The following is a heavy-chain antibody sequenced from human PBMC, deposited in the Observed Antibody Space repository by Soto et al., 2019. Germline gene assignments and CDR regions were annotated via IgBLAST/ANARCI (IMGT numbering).Heavy chain of an antibody. Sequence: PGGSLRLSCAASGFTFSSYGMHWVRQAPGKGLEWVAVIWYDGSNKYYADSVKGRFTISRDNSKNTLYLQMNSLRAEDTAVYYCARGDSGSWYATVSAFDIWGQGTMVTVSS. J-gene: IGHJ3*02. CDR2: IWYDGSNK. V-gene: IGHV3-33*01. CDR1: GFTFSSYG. CDR3: ARGDSGSWYATVSAFDI. D-gene: IGHD6-13*01.